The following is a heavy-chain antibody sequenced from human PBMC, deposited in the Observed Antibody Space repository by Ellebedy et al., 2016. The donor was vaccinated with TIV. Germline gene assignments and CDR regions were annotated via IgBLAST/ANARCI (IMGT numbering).Heavy chain of an antibody. CDR1: NDPISNYY. D-gene: IGHD6-19*01. J-gene: IGHJ4*02. CDR2: VFYSGST. V-gene: IGHV4-59*01. Sequence: SETLSLTCTVSNDPISNYYWSWIRQPPGKGLQWIGYVFYSGSTHYNPSLKSRVTISVDTSKRQFALRLISVTAADTAFYFCARMKAVAGTFVIDYWGLGTLVTVSS. CDR3: ARMKAVAGTFVIDY.